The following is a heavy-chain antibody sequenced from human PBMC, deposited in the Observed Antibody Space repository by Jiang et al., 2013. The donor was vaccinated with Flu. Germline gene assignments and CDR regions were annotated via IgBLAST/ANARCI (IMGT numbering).Heavy chain of an antibody. CDR2: ISAYNGNR. CDR3: ARLLSSGWYGDDAFDI. D-gene: IGHD6-19*01. Sequence: SGAEVKKSGASVKVSCKASGYTFTSYGISWVRQAPGQGLEWMGWISAYNGNRNYVQKFQDRVTMSTDTSTSTAYMELRSLRSDDTAVYYCARLLSSGWYGDDAFDIWGQGTMVTVSS. CDR1: GYTFTSYG. V-gene: IGHV1-18*01. J-gene: IGHJ3*02.